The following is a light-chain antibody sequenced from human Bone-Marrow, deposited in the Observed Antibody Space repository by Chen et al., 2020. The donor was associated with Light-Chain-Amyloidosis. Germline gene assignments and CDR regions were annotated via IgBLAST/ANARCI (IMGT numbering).Light chain of an antibody. J-gene: IGLJ1*01. Sequence: QSALTPPASVSGSPGPSITSSCTGTSSDVGGDIHVSWYQQHPDKAPRLLIYQVTNRPSWVPDRFSGSKADNTASLTISGLQTEDEADYCCSSYTITNTLVFGSGTRVTVL. CDR2: QVT. CDR1: SSDVGGDIH. V-gene: IGLV2-14*01. CDR3: SSYTITNTLV.